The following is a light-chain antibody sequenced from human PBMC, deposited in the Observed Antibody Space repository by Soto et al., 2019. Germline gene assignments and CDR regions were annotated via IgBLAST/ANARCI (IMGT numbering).Light chain of an antibody. CDR2: KAS. Sequence: DVQMTQSPSTVSASVGDRVNITCRASQNIDSWLAWYQQKPGKAPKVLIYKASTLESGVPSRFSGSRSGTEFTLTINNLQPDDFATYHCQQYNTYFRTFGQGTKVEIK. CDR3: QQYNTYFRT. J-gene: IGKJ1*01. V-gene: IGKV1-5*03. CDR1: QNIDSW.